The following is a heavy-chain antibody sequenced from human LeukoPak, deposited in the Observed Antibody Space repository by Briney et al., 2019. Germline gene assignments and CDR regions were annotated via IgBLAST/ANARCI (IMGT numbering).Heavy chain of an antibody. V-gene: IGHV1-69*04. J-gene: IGHJ4*02. Sequence: ASVKVSCKASGGTFSSYAISWVRQAPGQGLEWMGRIIPILGIANYAQKFQGRVTITADKSTSTAYMELSSLRSEDTAVYYCARERYYDSSGCFFDYWGQGTLVTVSS. CDR2: IIPILGIA. CDR3: ARERYYDSSGCFFDY. D-gene: IGHD3-22*01. CDR1: GGTFSSYA.